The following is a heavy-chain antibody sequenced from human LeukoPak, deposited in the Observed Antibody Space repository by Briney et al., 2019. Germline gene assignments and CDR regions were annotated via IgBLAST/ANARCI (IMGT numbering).Heavy chain of an antibody. V-gene: IGHV4-59*01. CDR1: GGSISSYY. CDR2: IYYSGST. Sequence: SETLSLTCTVSGGSISSYYWSWIRQRPGKGLEWIGYIYYSGSTNYNPSLKSRVTISVDTSKNQFSLKLSSVTAADTAVYYCARGRYSGYDFPDAFDIWGQGTMVTVSS. J-gene: IGHJ3*02. D-gene: IGHD5-12*01. CDR3: ARGRYSGYDFPDAFDI.